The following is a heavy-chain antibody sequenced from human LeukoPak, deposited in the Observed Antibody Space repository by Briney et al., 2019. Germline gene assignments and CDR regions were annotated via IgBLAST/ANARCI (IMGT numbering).Heavy chain of an antibody. CDR2: INPNSGGT. CDR1: GYTFTGYY. J-gene: IGHJ5*02. CDR3: ARVRVYCSGGSCYTNWFDP. Sequence: ASVKVSCKASGYTFTGYYMHWVRQAPGQGLEWKGWINPNSGGTNYAQKFQGRVTMTRDTSISTAYMELSRLRSDDTAVYYCARVRVYCSGGSCYTNWFDPWGQGTLVTVSS. D-gene: IGHD2-15*01. V-gene: IGHV1-2*02.